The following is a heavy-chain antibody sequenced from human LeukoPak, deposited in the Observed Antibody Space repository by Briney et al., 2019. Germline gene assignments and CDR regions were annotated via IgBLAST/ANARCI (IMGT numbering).Heavy chain of an antibody. Sequence: PGGSLRLSCAASGFTFSSYEMNWVRQAPGKRLEWVSYISSSGSTIYYADSVKGRFTISRDSSKNTLYLQMNSLRAEDTAVYYCAKGSLTISRLSSYYTYYMDVWGQGTTVTISS. D-gene: IGHD3-9*01. V-gene: IGHV3-48*03. CDR1: GFTFSSYE. CDR2: ISSSGSTI. J-gene: IGHJ6*03. CDR3: AKGSLTISRLSSYYTYYMDV.